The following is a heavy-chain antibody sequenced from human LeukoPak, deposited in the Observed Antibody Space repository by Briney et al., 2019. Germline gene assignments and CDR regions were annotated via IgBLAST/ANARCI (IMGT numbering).Heavy chain of an antibody. V-gene: IGHV4-61*02. CDR1: GGSISSNSYY. J-gene: IGHJ6*03. Sequence: PSQTLSLTCTVSGGSISSNSYYWSWIRQPAGKGLECIGRIYTTGSTNYNPSLNSRVTISIDTSKNQFSLKLSSVTAADTAVYYCARTGGGSGFYYYMDVWGKGTTVTVSS. D-gene: IGHD2-15*01. CDR2: IYTTGST. CDR3: ARTGGGSGFYYYMDV.